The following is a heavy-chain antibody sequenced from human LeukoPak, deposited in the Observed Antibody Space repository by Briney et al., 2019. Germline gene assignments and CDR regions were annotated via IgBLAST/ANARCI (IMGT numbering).Heavy chain of an antibody. CDR2: ISGSGGST. D-gene: IGHD4-23*01. Sequence: GGSLRLSCAASGFTFSSYAMSRVRQAPGKGLEWVSAISGSGGSTYYADSVKGRFTISRDNAKNSLYLQMNSLRAEDTAVYYCARDLGRYGGNSYFDYWGQGTLVTVSS. J-gene: IGHJ4*02. CDR3: ARDLGRYGGNSYFDY. V-gene: IGHV3-23*01. CDR1: GFTFSSYA.